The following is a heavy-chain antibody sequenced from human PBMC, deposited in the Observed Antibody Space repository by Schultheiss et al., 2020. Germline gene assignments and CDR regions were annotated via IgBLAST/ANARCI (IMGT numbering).Heavy chain of an antibody. J-gene: IGHJ4*02. CDR2: IYYSGST. Sequence: SETLSLTCAVYGGSFSGYYWSWIRQPPGKGLEWIGYIYYSGSTNYNPSLKSRVTISVDTSKNQFSLKLSSVTAADTAVYYCATLSHARITIFGVVIIIECVVVEGCDYWGQGTLVTVS. CDR1: GGSFSGYY. V-gene: IGHV4-34*01. D-gene: IGHD3-3*01. CDR3: ATLSHARITIFGVVIIIECVVVEGCDY.